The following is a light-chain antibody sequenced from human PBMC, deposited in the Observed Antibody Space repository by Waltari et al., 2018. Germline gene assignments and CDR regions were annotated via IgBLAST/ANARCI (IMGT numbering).Light chain of an antibody. J-gene: IGKJ1*01. CDR1: QSVGRT. Sequence: EIVLTQSPGTLSLSPGERATLSCRASQSVGRTLTWYQQKPGQAPRLLIYGASSRATDIPDRFRGSGSGTDFSLTISRLEPEDFAVYYCQHYVRLPVTFGQGTKVEIK. V-gene: IGKV3-20*01. CDR2: GAS. CDR3: QHYVRLPVT.